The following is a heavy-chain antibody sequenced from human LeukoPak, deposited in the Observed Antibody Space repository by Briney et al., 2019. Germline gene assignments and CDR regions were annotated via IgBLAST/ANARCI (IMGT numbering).Heavy chain of an antibody. D-gene: IGHD6-19*01. CDR1: GGSFSGYY. Sequence: PSETLSLTCAVYGGSFSGYYWSWIRQPPGKGLEWIGEINHSGSTNYNPSLKSRVTISVDTSKNQFSLKLSSVTAADTAVYYCARRKAASYSSGWYYFDYWGQGTLVTVSS. J-gene: IGHJ4*02. CDR2: INHSGST. V-gene: IGHV4-34*01. CDR3: ARRKAASYSSGWYYFDY.